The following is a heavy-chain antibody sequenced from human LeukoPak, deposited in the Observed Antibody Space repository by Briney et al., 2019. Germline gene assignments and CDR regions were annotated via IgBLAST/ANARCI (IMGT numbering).Heavy chain of an antibody. V-gene: IGHV5-51*01. CDR2: IYPGDSDT. CDR3: ARKPIAVAGNDAFDI. J-gene: IGHJ3*02. CDR1: GYSFTSYW. D-gene: IGHD6-19*01. Sequence: GASLKISCKGSGYSFTSYWIGWVRQMPGKGLEWMGIIYPGDSDTRYSPSFQGQVTISADKSISTAYLQWSSLKASDTAMYYCARKPIAVAGNDAFDIWGQGTMVTVSS.